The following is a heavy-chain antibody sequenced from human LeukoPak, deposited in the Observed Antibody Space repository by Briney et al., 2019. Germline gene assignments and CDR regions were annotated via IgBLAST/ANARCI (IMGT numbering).Heavy chain of an antibody. CDR1: GLTFSDYG. CDR3: AKDNGLGIGCSLDY. D-gene: IGHD3/OR15-3a*01. Sequence: GGSLRLSCAASGLTFSDYGIHWVRQAPGKGLEWVAVISYDGSNKYYADSVKGRFTISRDNSKNTLYLQMNSLRAENTAVYYCAKDNGLGIGCSLDYWGQGTLLAVST. CDR2: ISYDGSNK. V-gene: IGHV3-30*18. J-gene: IGHJ4*02.